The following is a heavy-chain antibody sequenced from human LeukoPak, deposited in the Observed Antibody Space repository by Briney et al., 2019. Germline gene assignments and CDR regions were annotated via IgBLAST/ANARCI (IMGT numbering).Heavy chain of an antibody. CDR2: ISSSSSTI. CDR1: GFTFSSYS. CDR3: ARGVRATGRLQSLYPLLPRFDP. V-gene: IGHV3-48*01. J-gene: IGHJ5*02. Sequence: GGSLRLSCAASGFTFSSYSMNWVRQAPGKGLEWVSYISSSSSTIYYADSVKGRFTISRDNAKNSLYLQMNSLRAEDTAVYYCARGVRATGRLQSLYPLLPRFDPWGQGTLVTVSS. D-gene: IGHD2-2*02.